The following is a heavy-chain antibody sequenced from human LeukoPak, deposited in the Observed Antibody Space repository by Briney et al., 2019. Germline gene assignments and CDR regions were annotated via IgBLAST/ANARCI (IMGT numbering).Heavy chain of an antibody. V-gene: IGHV1-8*01. CDR1: GYTFTSYD. CDR2: MNPNSGNT. Sequence: ASVKVSCKASGYTFTSYDINWVRQATGQGLEWMGWMNPNSGNTGYAQKFQGRVTVTRNTSISTAYMELSSLRSEDTAVYYCARGSRAARHLDYWGQGTLVTVSS. J-gene: IGHJ4*02. D-gene: IGHD6-6*01. CDR3: ARGSRAARHLDY.